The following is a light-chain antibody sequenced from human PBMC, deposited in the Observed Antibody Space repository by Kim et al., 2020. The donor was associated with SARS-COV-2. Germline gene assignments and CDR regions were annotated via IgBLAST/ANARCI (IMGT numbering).Light chain of an antibody. CDR3: QQRSDRPPYT. V-gene: IGKV3-11*01. CDR1: QSVGSY. CDR2: DGS. Sequence: LSPGEVAPLSCRASQSVGSYLAWYQQKLGQPPRRLIYDGSYRATGIPSRFSGSGYGTDFTLTISSLEPEDSAVYYCQQRSDRPPYTFGQGTKLEI. J-gene: IGKJ2*01.